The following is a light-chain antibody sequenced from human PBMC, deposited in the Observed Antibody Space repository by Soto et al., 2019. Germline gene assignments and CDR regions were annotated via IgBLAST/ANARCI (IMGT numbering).Light chain of an antibody. CDR2: DVS. Sequence: QSALTQPASVSVSPGQSITISCTGTSSDVGGYNYVSWYQQHPGKAPKLMIYDVSNRPSGVSNHFSGSKSGNTASLTISGLQAEDEADYYCSSYTSSSPFVFGTGTKVTVL. CDR3: SSYTSSSPFV. V-gene: IGLV2-14*01. CDR1: SSDVGGYNY. J-gene: IGLJ1*01.